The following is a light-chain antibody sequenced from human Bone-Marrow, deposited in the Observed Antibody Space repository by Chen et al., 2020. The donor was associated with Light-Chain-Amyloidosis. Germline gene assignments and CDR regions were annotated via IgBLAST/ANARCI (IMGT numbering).Light chain of an antibody. Sequence: SYVLTQPSSVSVAPGQTATIACGGNNIGSTSVHWYQQTPGPAPRLVVYDDSDRPSGIPERLSGSNSGNAATLTISRVEAGEEADYYCQVWDRSRDRPVFGGGTKLTVL. CDR2: DDS. CDR1: NIGSTS. CDR3: QVWDRSRDRPV. V-gene: IGLV3-21*02. J-gene: IGLJ3*02.